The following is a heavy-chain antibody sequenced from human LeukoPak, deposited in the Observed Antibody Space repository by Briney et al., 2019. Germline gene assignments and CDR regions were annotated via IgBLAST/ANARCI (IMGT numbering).Heavy chain of an antibody. Sequence: GGSLRLSCAASGFIFSSHGMNWVRQAPGKGLEWVSGISPSGDITYYADSVKGRFTISRDNSKNTLYLQMNSLRAEDTAVYYCARSKRYDSSGYYRHDAFDIWGQGTMVTVSS. V-gene: IGHV3-23*01. CDR1: GFIFSSHG. D-gene: IGHD3-22*01. CDR2: ISPSGDIT. J-gene: IGHJ3*02. CDR3: ARSKRYDSSGYYRHDAFDI.